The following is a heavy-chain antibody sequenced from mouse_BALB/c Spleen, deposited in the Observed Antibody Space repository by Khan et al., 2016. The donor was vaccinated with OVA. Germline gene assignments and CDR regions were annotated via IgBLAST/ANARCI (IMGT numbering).Heavy chain of an antibody. Sequence: QVRLQQSGAELARPGASVKLSCKASGYTFTDYYINWVKQRTGQGLEWIGEISPGSGDTYYNEKFKGKATLTADKSSSTGYMQLSSLTAEASAVYFCARRNYFGYTFAYWGQGTLVTVSA. CDR1: GYTFTDYY. D-gene: IGHD1-2*01. V-gene: IGHV1-77*01. CDR2: ISPGSGDT. J-gene: IGHJ3*01. CDR3: ARRNYFGYTFAY.